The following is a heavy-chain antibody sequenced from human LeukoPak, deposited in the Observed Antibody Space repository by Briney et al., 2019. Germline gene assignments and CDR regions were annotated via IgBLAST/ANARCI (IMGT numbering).Heavy chain of an antibody. D-gene: IGHD4-17*01. V-gene: IGHV3-30*18. CDR2: ISYDGSNK. J-gene: IGHJ3*02. CDR3: AKEMTTVTTGAYDAFDI. Sequence: PGGSLRLSCAASGFTFSSYGMHWVRQAPGKGLEWVAVISYDGSNKYYADSVKGRFTISRDNSKNTLYLQMNSLRAEDTAVYYCAKEMTTVTTGAYDAFDIWGQGTMVTVSS. CDR1: GFTFSSYG.